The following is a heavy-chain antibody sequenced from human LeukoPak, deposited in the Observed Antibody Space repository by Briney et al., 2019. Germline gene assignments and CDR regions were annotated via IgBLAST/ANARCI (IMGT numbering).Heavy chain of an antibody. J-gene: IGHJ4*02. V-gene: IGHV5-51*03. Sequence: GESLKISCKGSGYSFTSYWIGWVRQMPGKGLEWIGIIYPGDSDTRYSPSFQGQVTISADKSITTAYLQWSSLKASDTAMYYCARSGYSSPYYFDYWGQGTLVTVSS. CDR2: IYPGDSDT. CDR1: GYSFTSYW. D-gene: IGHD6-19*01. CDR3: ARSGYSSPYYFDY.